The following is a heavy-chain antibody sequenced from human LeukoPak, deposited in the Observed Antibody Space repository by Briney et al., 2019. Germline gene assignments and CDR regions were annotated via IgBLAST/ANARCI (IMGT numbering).Heavy chain of an antibody. Sequence: PSETLSLTCTVSGGSISSSSYYWGWIRQPPGKGLEWIGSISYSGSTYYNPSLKSRVTISVDTSKKQFSLKLSSVTAADTAVYYCARGYCSGGSCYSYYYSYMDVWGKGTTVTVSS. J-gene: IGHJ6*03. D-gene: IGHD2-15*01. V-gene: IGHV4-39*07. CDR3: ARGYCSGGSCYSYYYSYMDV. CDR2: ISYSGST. CDR1: GGSISSSSYY.